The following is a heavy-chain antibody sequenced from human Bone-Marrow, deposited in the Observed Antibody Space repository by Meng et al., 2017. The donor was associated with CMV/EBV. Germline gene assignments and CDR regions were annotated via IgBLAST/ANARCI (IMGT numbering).Heavy chain of an antibody. CDR1: GFTFSSYA. CDR3: AKDRGYCSRTCTRAFDI. CDR2: INSDGSST. J-gene: IGHJ3*02. Sequence: GESLKISCAASGFTFSSYAMSWVRQAPGKGLEWVSRINSDGSSTSYADSVKGRFTISRDNSRNTLDLQMNSLRADDTAVYYCAKDRGYCSRTCTRAFDIWGQGTMVTVSS. D-gene: IGHD2-2*03. V-gene: IGHV3-23*01.